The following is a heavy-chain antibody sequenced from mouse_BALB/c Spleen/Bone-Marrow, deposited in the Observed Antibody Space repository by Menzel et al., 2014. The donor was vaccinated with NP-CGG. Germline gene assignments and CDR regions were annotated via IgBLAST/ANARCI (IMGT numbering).Heavy chain of an antibody. Sequence: VQLQQSGGGLVKPGGSLKLSCAASGFTFSSYAMSWVRQTPEKKLEWVATISSGGSYTYYPDSVKGRFTISRDNAKNTLFLQMSSLRSEDTAMYYCARPPYYGSSEWYFDVLCAGTTVTVSS. J-gene: IGHJ1*01. D-gene: IGHD1-1*01. CDR1: GFTFSSYA. CDR3: ARPPYYGSSEWYFDV. V-gene: IGHV5-9-3*01. CDR2: ISSGGSYT.